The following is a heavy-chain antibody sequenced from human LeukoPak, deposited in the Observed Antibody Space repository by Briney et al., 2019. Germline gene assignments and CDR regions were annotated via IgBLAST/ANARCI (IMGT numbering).Heavy chain of an antibody. J-gene: IGHJ4*02. V-gene: IGHV3-23*01. CDR3: AKDGGESYYDSSGYYHY. D-gene: IGHD3-22*01. CDR2: ISDSGVRT. CDR1: GFTFTTYA. Sequence: GGSLRLSCAASGFTFTTYAMTWVRQAPGKGLEWVSVISDSGVRTFYADSVKGRFTISRDNSKNTLYLQMNSLRAEDTAVYYCAKDGGESYYDSSGYYHYWGQGTLVTVSS.